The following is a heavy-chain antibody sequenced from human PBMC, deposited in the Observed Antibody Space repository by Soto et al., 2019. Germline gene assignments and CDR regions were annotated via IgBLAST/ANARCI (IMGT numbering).Heavy chain of an antibody. V-gene: IGHV4-31*03. J-gene: IGHJ4*02. CDR1: GGSISSGGYY. CDR3: ARVYDFWSGYSGYFDY. Sequence: QVQLQESGPGLVKPSQTLSLTCTVSGGSISSGGYYWSWIRQHPGKGLEWIGYIYYSGSTYYNPSLKRRVTISVDTSKNQFSLKLSSVTAADTAVYYCARVYDFWSGYSGYFDYWGQGTLVTVSS. CDR2: IYYSGST. D-gene: IGHD3-3*01.